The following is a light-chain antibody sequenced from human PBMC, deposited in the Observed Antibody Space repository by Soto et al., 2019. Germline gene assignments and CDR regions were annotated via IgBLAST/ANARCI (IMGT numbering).Light chain of an antibody. CDR2: EVS. J-gene: IGLJ1*01. V-gene: IGLV2-23*02. CDR1: SSDVGSYNL. CDR3: CSYAGSSTYYV. Sequence: QSALTQPASVSGSPGQSITISCTGTSSDVGSYNLVSWYQHHPGKAPKLMIYEVSKRPSRVSNRFSGSKSGNTASLTISGLQAEDEADYYCCSYAGSSTYYVLGTGTKLTVL.